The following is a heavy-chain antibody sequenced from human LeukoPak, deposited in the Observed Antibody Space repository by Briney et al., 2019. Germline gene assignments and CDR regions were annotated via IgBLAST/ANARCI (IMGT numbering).Heavy chain of an antibody. J-gene: IGHJ4*02. D-gene: IGHD1-7*01. V-gene: IGHV1-24*01. Sequence: ASVKVSCKVSGYTLTELSMHWVRQAPGKGLEWMGGFDPEDGETIYAQKFQGRVTMTEDTSTDTAYMELSSLRSEDTAVYYCATASSLTGTTYFDYRGQGTLVTVSS. CDR2: FDPEDGET. CDR1: GYTLTELS. CDR3: ATASSLTGTTYFDY.